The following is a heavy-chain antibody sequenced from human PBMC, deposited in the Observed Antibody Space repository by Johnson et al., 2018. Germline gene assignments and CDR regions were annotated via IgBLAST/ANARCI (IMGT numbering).Heavy chain of an antibody. CDR2: IYYTGST. CDR3: ARVYGPSTVTTDLWTYFMDV. Sequence: QVQLQESGPGLVKPSETLSLTCSISGGSLSTYYWTWIRQSPGKGLEWIGYIYYTGSTSYNPSLRSRVSMSVDTSKDRLSLKLTSVTAADTAVYYCARVYGPSTVTTDLWTYFMDVLGKGTTVSVSS. J-gene: IGHJ6*03. V-gene: IGHV4-59*01. CDR1: GGSLSTYY. D-gene: IGHD4-11*01.